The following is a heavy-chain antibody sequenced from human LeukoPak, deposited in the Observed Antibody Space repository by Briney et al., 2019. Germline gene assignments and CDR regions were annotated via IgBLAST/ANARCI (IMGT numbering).Heavy chain of an antibody. CDR1: GGSISSYY. V-gene: IGHV4-59*12. J-gene: IGHJ4*02. CDR2: VYYSGST. Sequence: PSETLSLTCTVSGGSISSYYWSWIRQPPGKGLEWIGYVYYSGSTSYNPSLKSRVTISVDTSKNQFSLKLSSVTAADTAVYYCARLHFGYCSSTSCGYWGQGTLVTVSS. CDR3: ARLHFGYCSSTSCGY. D-gene: IGHD2-2*03.